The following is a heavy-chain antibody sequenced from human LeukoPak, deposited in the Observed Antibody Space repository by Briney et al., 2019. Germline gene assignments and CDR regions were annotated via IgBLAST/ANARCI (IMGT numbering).Heavy chain of an antibody. J-gene: IGHJ4*02. V-gene: IGHV6-1*01. D-gene: IGHD2-15*01. Sequence: SQTLSLTCAISGDSVSSAAWNWIRQSPSRGLEWLGRTYYRSHWYNDYAVSVKSRITINPDTSKNQFSLQLNSVTPEDTAVYYCARDVGDGPFDYWGQGTLVTVSS. CDR2: TYYRSHWYN. CDR1: GDSVSSAA. CDR3: ARDVGDGPFDY.